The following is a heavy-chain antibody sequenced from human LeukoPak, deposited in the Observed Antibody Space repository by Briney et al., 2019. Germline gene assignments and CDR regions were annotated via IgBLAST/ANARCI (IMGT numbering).Heavy chain of an antibody. V-gene: IGHV4-39*07. D-gene: IGHD3-22*01. CDR3: ACRNQYFDSSGYLK. CDR2: IYFGVST. J-gene: IGHJ4*02. Sequence: RSETLSLTCTVSGGSITSTSYFWGWIRQPPGKGLEWIGSIYFGVSTYYNPSLKSRVTISIDTSKNQFSPELSSVTAADTAVYYCACRNQYFDSSGYLKWGQGTLVTVSS. CDR1: GGSITSTSYF.